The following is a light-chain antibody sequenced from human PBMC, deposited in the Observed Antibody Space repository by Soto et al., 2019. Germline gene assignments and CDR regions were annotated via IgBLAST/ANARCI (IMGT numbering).Light chain of an antibody. V-gene: IGLV1-40*01. CDR3: QSYDSSRSGYV. Sequence: QSVLTQPPSVSGAPGQRVTISCTGSSSNIGAGYDVHWYQQLPGTAPKLLIYDNSSRPSGVPDRFSGSKSGTSASLAITGLQAEGEADYYCQSYDSSRSGYVFGTGTKVTVL. CDR2: DNS. J-gene: IGLJ1*01. CDR1: SSNIGAGYD.